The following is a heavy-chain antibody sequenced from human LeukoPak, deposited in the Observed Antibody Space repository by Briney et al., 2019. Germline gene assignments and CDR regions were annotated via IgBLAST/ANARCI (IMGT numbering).Heavy chain of an antibody. Sequence: PSETLSLTCAVYGGSFSGYYWSWIRQPPGKGLEWIGEINHSGSTNYNPSLKSRVTISVDTSKNQFSLKLSSVTAADTAVYYCARVGTGYDYDFWSGYYYYMDVWGKGTTVTVSS. CDR1: GGSFSGYY. CDR3: ARVGTGYDYDFWSGYYYYMDV. V-gene: IGHV4-34*01. D-gene: IGHD3-3*01. CDR2: INHSGST. J-gene: IGHJ6*03.